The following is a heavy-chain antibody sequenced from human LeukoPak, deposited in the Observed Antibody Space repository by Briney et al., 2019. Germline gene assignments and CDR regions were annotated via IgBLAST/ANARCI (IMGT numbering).Heavy chain of an antibody. CDR3: ARDWVGYSSSRYVSH. D-gene: IGHD6-13*01. CDR1: GGSISSYY. J-gene: IGHJ1*01. V-gene: IGHV4-4*07. CDR2: IYTSGST. Sequence: PSETLSLTCTVSGGSISSYYWSWIRQPAGKGLEWIGRIYTSGSTNYNPSLKSRVTMSVDTSKNQFSLKLSSVTAADTAVYYCARDWVGYSSSRYVSHWGQGTLVTVSS.